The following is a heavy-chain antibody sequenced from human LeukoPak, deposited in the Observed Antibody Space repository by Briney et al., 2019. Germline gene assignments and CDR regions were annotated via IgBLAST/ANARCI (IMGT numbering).Heavy chain of an antibody. D-gene: IGHD6-19*01. CDR2: INHSGST. J-gene: IGHJ4*02. Sequence: SETLSLTCAVYGRSFSGYHWSWIRQPPGKGLEWIGEINHSGSTNYNPSLKSRVTISVDTSKNQFSLKLSSVTAADTAVYYCARVPIRSGWYNWGQGTLVTVSS. V-gene: IGHV4-34*01. CDR3: ARVPIRSGWYN. CDR1: GRSFSGYH.